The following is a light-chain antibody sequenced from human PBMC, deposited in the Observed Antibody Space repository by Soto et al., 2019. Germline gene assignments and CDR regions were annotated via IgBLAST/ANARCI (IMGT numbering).Light chain of an antibody. CDR2: DVS. CDR3: SSFTSTNTPVV. Sequence: QSALTQPASVSGSPGQSITISCTGTSSDVGRYNYIYWYQQHPGKAPKLIIYDVSDRPSGIVNRFSGSKSGNAASRTISGLQAEDEADYYCSSFTSTNTPVVFGGGTKLTVL. CDR1: SSDVGRYNY. J-gene: IGLJ2*01. V-gene: IGLV2-14*01.